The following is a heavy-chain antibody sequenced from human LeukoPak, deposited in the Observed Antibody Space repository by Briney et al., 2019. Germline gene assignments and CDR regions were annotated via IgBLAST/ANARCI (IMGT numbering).Heavy chain of an antibody. CDR1: GLTLRNYG. J-gene: IGHJ4*02. CDR2: TRYDGNTE. D-gene: IGHD6-13*01. V-gene: IGHV3-30*02. CDR3: AKGSSSHQYYFDC. Sequence: GGSLRLSCAASGLTLRNYGMHWVRQAPGKGLEWAALTRYDGNTEYYADSVKGRFTISRDTFQNTVSLQMNSLRTEDTAVYYCAKGSSSHQYYFDCWGQGTPVTVSS.